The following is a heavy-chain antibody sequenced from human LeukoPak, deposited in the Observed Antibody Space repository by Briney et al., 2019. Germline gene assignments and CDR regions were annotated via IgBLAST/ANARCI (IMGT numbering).Heavy chain of an antibody. CDR1: GFTFSSHG. V-gene: IGHV3-30*02. D-gene: IGHD3-22*01. CDR3: AKARSDYCYDTTAPLNY. CDR2: IWHDGSNK. J-gene: IGHJ4*02. Sequence: PAGSLRLSCTASGFTFSSHGMHWIRQAPGKGLEWVAFIWHDGSNKYYADSVKGRFPISRDNSQNTLYVQMNSLRAEDTAVYYCAKARSDYCYDTTAPLNYWGQGTLVTVSS.